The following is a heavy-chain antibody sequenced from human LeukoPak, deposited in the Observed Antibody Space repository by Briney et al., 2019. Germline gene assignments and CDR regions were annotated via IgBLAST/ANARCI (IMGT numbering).Heavy chain of an antibody. CDR3: ARGGSTKSPFDY. CDR1: GYTFTSYY. V-gene: IGHV1-69*05. Sequence: GASVKFSCKASGYTFTSYYMHWVRQAPGQGLEWMGGIIPIFGTANYAQKFQGRVTITTDESTSTAYMELSSLRSEDTAVYYCARGGSTKSPFDYWGQGTLVTVSS. CDR2: IIPIFGTA. J-gene: IGHJ4*02. D-gene: IGHD2-2*01.